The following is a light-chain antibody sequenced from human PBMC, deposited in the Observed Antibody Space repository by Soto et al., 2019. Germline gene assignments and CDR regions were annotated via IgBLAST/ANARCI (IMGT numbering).Light chain of an antibody. CDR3: QQYESLPLT. CDR2: DAS. V-gene: IGKV1-33*01. Sequence: DIQITQSPSTLSASVGDRVTITCRASQDIHKNLIWYQQKPGKAPKLLIYDASDLETGVPSRFSGSGSGTGFTFTISSLQPEDFATYYCQQYESLPLTFGQGTRLEIK. CDR1: QDIHKN. J-gene: IGKJ5*01.